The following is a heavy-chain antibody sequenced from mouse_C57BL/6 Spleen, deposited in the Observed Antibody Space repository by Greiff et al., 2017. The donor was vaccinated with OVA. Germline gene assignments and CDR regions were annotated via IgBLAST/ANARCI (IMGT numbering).Heavy chain of an antibody. V-gene: IGHV1-26*01. D-gene: IGHD1-1*02. Sequence: VQLQQSGPELVKPGASVKISCKASGYTFTDYYMNWVKQSHGKSLEWIGDINPNNGGTSYNQKFKGKATLTVDKSSSTAYMELRSLTSEDSAVYYCARWVGNYWYFDVWGTGTTVTVSS. CDR3: ARWVGNYWYFDV. J-gene: IGHJ1*03. CDR1: GYTFTDYY. CDR2: INPNNGGT.